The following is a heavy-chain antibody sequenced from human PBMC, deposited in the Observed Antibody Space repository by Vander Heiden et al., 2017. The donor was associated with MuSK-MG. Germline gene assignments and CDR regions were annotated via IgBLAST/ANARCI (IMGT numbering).Heavy chain of an antibody. J-gene: IGHJ3*02. CDR1: GFTFSDYY. Sequence: QVQLVESGGGLVKPGGPLRLSCAASGFTFSDYYMSWIRQAPGKGLEWFSYISSSSSYTNYADSVKGRFTISRDNAKNSLYLQMNSLRAEDTAVYYCARDRASSSGWYGDGAFDIWGQGTMVTVSS. CDR2: ISSSSSYT. D-gene: IGHD6-19*01. V-gene: IGHV3-11*05. CDR3: ARDRASSSGWYGDGAFDI.